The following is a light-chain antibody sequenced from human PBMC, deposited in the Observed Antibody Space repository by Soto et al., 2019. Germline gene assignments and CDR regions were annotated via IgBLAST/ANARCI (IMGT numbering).Light chain of an antibody. Sequence: QSVLTQPPSVSAAPGQRVTISGSGTSSNIASNYVSWYQQFPGTAPRLLIYDDNKRPSGIPDRFSASKSGTSATLGITGLQSGDEADYYCGTWDSSLSGGVFGTGTKVTVL. V-gene: IGLV1-51*01. J-gene: IGLJ1*01. CDR2: DDN. CDR1: SSNIASNY. CDR3: GTWDSSLSGGV.